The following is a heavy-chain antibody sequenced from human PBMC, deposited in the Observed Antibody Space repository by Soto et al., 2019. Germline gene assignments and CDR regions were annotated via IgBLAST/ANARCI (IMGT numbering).Heavy chain of an antibody. CDR1: GYAFTAYY. D-gene: IGHD5-18*01. CDR3: ARERKSGYACLNC. Sequence: QVQLVQSGAVVKKPGASVTVSCKPSGYAFTAYYIHWVRQAPGQGLEWLGWINTDSGTTKYAPQFEGSVTMTRDTSISTAYIELRRLTSDDTAVYYCARERKSGYACLNCWGQGTLVTVSS. J-gene: IGHJ4*02. CDR2: INTDSGTT. V-gene: IGHV1-2*04.